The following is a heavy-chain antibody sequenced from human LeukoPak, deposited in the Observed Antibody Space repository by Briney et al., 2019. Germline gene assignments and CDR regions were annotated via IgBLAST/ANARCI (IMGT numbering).Heavy chain of an antibody. CDR2: IKPNGGDT. V-gene: IGHV1-2*02. J-gene: IGHJ4*02. CDR1: GYTFSDYY. D-gene: IGHD2/OR15-2a*01. Sequence: ASVKVSCKSSGYTFSDYYIHWVRQAPGEGLEWMGWIKPNGGDTYFAQKFQGRVTMTRDTSISTAYMELSSLRSDDTAVYYCARGIYGPYYFDSWGQGTLVTVSS. CDR3: ARGIYGPYYFDS.